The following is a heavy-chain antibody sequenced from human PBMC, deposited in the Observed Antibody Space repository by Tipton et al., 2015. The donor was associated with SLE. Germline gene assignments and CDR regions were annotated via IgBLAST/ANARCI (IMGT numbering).Heavy chain of an antibody. CDR3: ARDSVDSGYDSID. D-gene: IGHD5-12*01. CDR2: ISSSSSYT. CDR1: GFTFSSYA. V-gene: IGHV3-11*06. J-gene: IGHJ4*02. Sequence: SLRLSCAASGFTFSSYAMSWVRQAPGKGLEWVSYISSSSSYTNYADSVKGRFTISRDNSKNSLYLQMNSLRAEDTAVYYCARDSVDSGYDSIDWGQGTLVTVSS.